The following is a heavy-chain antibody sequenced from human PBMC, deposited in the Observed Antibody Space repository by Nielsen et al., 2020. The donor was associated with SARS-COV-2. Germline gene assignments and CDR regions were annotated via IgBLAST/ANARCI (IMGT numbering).Heavy chain of an antibody. V-gene: IGHV3-11*01. D-gene: IGHD6-19*01. J-gene: IGHJ4*02. CDR1: GFTFSDYY. CDR3: ARTQQWLGGFDY. CDR2: ISSSGSTI. Sequence: GESLKISCAASGFTFSDYYMSWIRQAPGKGLEWVSYISSSGSTIYYADSVKGRFTISRDNAKNSLYLQMNSLRAEDTAVYYCARTQQWLGGFDYWGQGTLVTVSS.